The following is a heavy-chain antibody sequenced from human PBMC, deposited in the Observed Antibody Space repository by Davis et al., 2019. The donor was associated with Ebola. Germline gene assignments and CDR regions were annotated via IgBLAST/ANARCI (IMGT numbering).Heavy chain of an antibody. J-gene: IGHJ6*04. D-gene: IGHD5-18*01. CDR3: ARGWLRAGMDV. V-gene: IGHV6-1*01. CDR2: TYYSSKWYN. Sequence: LRLSCAISGDSVSSGGWNWIRQSPSRGLEWLGRTYYSSKWYNDYAVSVKSRITINPDTSKKQFSLQLNSVTPEDTALYYCARGWLRAGMDVWGEGTTVTVSS. CDR1: GDSVSSGG.